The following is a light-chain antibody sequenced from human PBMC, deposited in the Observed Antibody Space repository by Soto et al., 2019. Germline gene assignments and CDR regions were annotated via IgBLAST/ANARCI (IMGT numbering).Light chain of an antibody. J-gene: IGKJ4*02. CDR1: QSFSGW. V-gene: IGKV1-5*01. CDR2: DVS. Sequence: QVSLSPDAVSVSVEGRVTITSRARQSFSGWLAWYQQKPGKAPKLLIYDVSSLESGVPSRFSGSGSGTEFTLAISSLQPEDFASYYCQQYNSSPRTFGGGTKVDI. CDR3: QQYNSSPRT.